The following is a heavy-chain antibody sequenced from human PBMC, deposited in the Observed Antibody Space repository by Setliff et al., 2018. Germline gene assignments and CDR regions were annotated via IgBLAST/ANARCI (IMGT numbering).Heavy chain of an antibody. J-gene: IGHJ4*02. CDR2: IYSGDRNT. Sequence: LRLSCAASGFTFSTHAMSWVRQAPGKGLEWVSTIYSGDRNTFYTDSVKGRFTIFRDGSKNTLYLQMTSLRAEDTAVYYCAKPQVELRWGFESWGQGTPVTVSS. CDR1: GFTFSTHA. D-gene: IGHD1-7*01. CDR3: AKPQVELRWGFES. V-gene: IGHV3-23*03.